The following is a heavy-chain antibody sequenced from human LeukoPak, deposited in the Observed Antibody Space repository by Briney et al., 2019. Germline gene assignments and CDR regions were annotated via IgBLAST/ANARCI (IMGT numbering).Heavy chain of an antibody. CDR3: ARQGTAMVDYYFDY. CDR1: GGSISNYF. J-gene: IGHJ4*02. CDR2: ISYSGST. D-gene: IGHD5-18*01. Sequence: RPSETLSLTCTDSGGSISNYFWTWIRQSPGKGLEWIGYISYSGSTTYNPSLKSRVALSLDTSKSQFSLKLSSVTAADTAVYYCARQGTAMVDYYFDYWGQGTLVTVSS. V-gene: IGHV4-59*08.